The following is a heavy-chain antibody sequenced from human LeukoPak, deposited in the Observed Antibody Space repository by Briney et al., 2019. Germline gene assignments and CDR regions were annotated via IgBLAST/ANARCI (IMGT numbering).Heavy chain of an antibody. J-gene: IGHJ6*04. CDR1: GFTFSSYG. CDR3: ASEDYSSSWYGSYYYGMDV. CDR2: ISYDGSNK. Sequence: GGSLRLSCAASGFTFSSYGMHWVRQAPGKGLEWVAVISYDGSNKYYADSVKGRLTISRDNSKNTLYLQMNSLRAEDTAVYYCASEDYSSSWYGSYYYGMDVWGKGTTVTVSS. D-gene: IGHD6-13*01. V-gene: IGHV3-30*03.